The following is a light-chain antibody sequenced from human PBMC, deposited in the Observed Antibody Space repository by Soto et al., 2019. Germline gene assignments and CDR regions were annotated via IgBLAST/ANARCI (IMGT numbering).Light chain of an antibody. J-gene: IGKJ5*01. Sequence: EIVLTQSPATLSLSPGERATLSCRTSQTIRGLLNWYQQRPGQAPRLLIYDTSNRATDIPARFSGSGSGTDFNLTISSLDPEYFRLYYCQQRYNWRITFGQGTRL. CDR1: QTIRGL. CDR3: QQRYNWRIT. V-gene: IGKV3-11*01. CDR2: DTS.